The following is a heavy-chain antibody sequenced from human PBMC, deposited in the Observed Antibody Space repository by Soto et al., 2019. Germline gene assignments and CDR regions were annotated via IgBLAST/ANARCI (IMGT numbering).Heavy chain of an antibody. V-gene: IGHV4-34*01. CDR1: GGSFSGYY. D-gene: IGHD4-17*01. J-gene: IGHJ4*02. CDR2: INHSGST. Sequence: QVQLQQWGAGLLKPSETLSLTCAVYGGSFSGYYWSWIRQPPGKGLEWIGEINHSGSTNYNPSLKRPVPISVDTSKNQFSLKLSSVTAADTAVYYCARDYGGNSAYWGQGTLVTVSS. CDR3: ARDYGGNSAY.